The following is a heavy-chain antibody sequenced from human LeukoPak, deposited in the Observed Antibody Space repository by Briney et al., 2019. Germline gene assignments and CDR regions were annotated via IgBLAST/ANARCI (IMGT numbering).Heavy chain of an antibody. Sequence: GGSLRLSCAASGSTFSSYSMNWVRQAPGKGLEWVSSISSSSSYIYYADSVKGRFIISRDNAKNSLYLQMNSLRAEDTAVYYCARDEAEYSSACWGQGTLVTVSS. CDR2: ISSSSSYI. D-gene: IGHD6-6*01. CDR3: ARDEAEYSSAC. J-gene: IGHJ4*02. CDR1: GSTFSSYS. V-gene: IGHV3-21*01.